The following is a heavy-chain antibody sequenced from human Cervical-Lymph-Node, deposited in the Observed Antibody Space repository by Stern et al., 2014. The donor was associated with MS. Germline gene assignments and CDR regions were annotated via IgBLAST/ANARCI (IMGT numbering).Heavy chain of an antibody. CDR1: GTSFPDFY. V-gene: IGHV1-2*02. J-gene: IGHJ5*02. D-gene: IGHD6-6*01. Sequence: QVQLMQSGAEVEKPGASVKVPCKASGTSFPDFYLPWVRQAPGQGLEGMGRINPKGGGPTYARSFQGRVPLTRDTSIPTAYMDLSRLTSDDTAVYYCTRALRIADRPSPGGHWFDPWGQGTLVIVSS. CDR2: INPKGGGP. CDR3: TRALRIADRPSPGGHWFDP.